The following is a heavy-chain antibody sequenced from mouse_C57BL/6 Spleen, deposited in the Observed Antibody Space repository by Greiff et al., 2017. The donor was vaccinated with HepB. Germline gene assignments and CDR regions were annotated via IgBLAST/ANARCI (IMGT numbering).Heavy chain of an antibody. D-gene: IGHD1-1*01. CDR3: ARPPYYGSSYGGDYCYFDV. V-gene: IGHV5-12*01. J-gene: IGHJ1*03. CDR1: GFTFSDYY. Sequence: EVQLVESGGGLVQPGGSLKLSCAASGFTFSDYYMYWVRQTPEKRLEWVAYISNGGGSTYYPDTVKGRFTISRDNAKNTLYLQMSRLKSEDTAMYYCARPPYYGSSYGGDYCYFDVWGTGTTVTVSS. CDR2: ISNGGGST.